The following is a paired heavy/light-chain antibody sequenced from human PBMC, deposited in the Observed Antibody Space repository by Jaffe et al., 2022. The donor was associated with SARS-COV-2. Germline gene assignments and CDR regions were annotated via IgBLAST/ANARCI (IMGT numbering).Light chain of an antibody. J-gene: IGKJ5*01. CDR1: QSVSSSY. CDR2: GAS. CDR3: QQYGSSPST. V-gene: IGKV3-20*01. Sequence: EIVLTQSPGTLSLSPGERATLSCRASQSVSSSYLAWYQQKPGQAPRLLIYGASSRATGIPDRFSGSGSGTDFTLTISRLEPEDFAVYYCQQYGSSPSTFGQGTRLEIK.
Heavy chain of an antibody. CDR3: ARAGSGSYYRSSYYYYYYMDV. CDR2: IIPIFGTA. Sequence: QVQLVQSGAEVKKPGSSVKVSCKASGGTFSSYAISWVRQAPGQGLEWMGGIIPIFGTANYAQKFQGRVTITADESTSTAYMELSSLRSEDTAVYYCARAGSGSYYRSSYYYYYYMDVWGKGTTVTVSS. V-gene: IGHV1-69*01. J-gene: IGHJ6*03. CDR1: GGTFSSYA. D-gene: IGHD3-10*01.